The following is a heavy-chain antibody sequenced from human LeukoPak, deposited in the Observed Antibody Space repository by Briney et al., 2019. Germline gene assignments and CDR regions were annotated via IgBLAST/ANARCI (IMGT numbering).Heavy chain of an antibody. J-gene: IGHJ4*02. CDR2: INHSGST. D-gene: IGHD1-20*01. Sequence: SETLSLTXAVYGGSFSGYYWSWIRQPPGKGLEWIGEINHSGSTNYNPSLKSRVTISVDTSKNQCSLKLSSVTAADTAVYYCARVDIPGTRPFDYWGQGTLFTASS. V-gene: IGHV4-34*01. CDR1: GGSFSGYY. CDR3: ARVDIPGTRPFDY.